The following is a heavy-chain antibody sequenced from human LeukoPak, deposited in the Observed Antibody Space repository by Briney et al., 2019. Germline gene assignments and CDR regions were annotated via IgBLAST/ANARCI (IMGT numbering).Heavy chain of an antibody. D-gene: IGHD2-2*02. CDR3: VRGFCSIVGCYN. J-gene: IGHJ4*02. Sequence: ASVKVSCKASGYTFTSYNINWVRQATGQGLEWMGWVNPNSGDTGYAQKFQGRVTMTRSTSISTAYMELSSLRYEDTAVYYCVRGFCSIVGCYNWGQGTRVSVSS. CDR2: VNPNSGDT. CDR1: GYTFTSYN. V-gene: IGHV1-8*01.